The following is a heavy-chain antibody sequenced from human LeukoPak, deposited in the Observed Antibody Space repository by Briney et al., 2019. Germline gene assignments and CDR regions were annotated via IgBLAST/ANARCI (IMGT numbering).Heavy chain of an antibody. CDR2: IGSSGSAGGNI. CDR1: GFSFSGFG. J-gene: IGHJ6*03. Sequence: GGSLRLSCAASGFSFSGFGMDWVRQAPGKGLEWISYIGSSGSAGGNIYYAVSVKGRFTVSRDNAKDSLFLQMNSLQDADTAVYYCARAPTPYFTYYMDVWGKGTTVTVSS. D-gene: IGHD2-21*01. V-gene: IGHV3-48*02. CDR3: ARAPTPYFTYYMDV.